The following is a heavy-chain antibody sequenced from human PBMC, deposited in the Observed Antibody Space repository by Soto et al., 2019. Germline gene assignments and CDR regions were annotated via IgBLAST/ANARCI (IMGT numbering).Heavy chain of an antibody. D-gene: IGHD6-19*01. V-gene: IGHV4-39*07. CDR1: GGSISSSSYY. CDR3: ASRTWSSGWFERAFDI. J-gene: IGHJ3*02. Sequence: PSETLSLTCTVSGGSISSSSYYWGWIRQPPGKGLEWIGRIYYSGSTYYNPSLKSRVTISVDKSKNQFSLKLSSVTAADTAVYYCASRTWSSGWFERAFDIWGQGTMVTVSS. CDR2: IYYSGST.